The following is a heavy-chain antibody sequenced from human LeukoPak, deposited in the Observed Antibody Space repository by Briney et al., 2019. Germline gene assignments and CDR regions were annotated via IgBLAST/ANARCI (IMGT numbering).Heavy chain of an antibody. V-gene: IGHV3-30*02. CDR2: IHYGGSNK. CDR3: AKDRGRDGYKPFDS. CDR1: GITFSDYG. J-gene: IGHJ4*02. D-gene: IGHD5-24*01. Sequence: GGSLRLSCTASGITFSDYGMHWVRQAPGKGLEWVAFIHYGGSNKYCADPVGGRFSISRDNSKNTLYLQMNSLREGDTGVYYCAKDRGRDGYKPFDSWGQGTLVTVSS.